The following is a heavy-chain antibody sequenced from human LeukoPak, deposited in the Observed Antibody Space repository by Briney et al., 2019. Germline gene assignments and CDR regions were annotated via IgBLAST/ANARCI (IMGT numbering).Heavy chain of an antibody. J-gene: IGHJ4*02. D-gene: IGHD6-13*01. CDR1: GFTFSNAW. Sequence: GGSLRLSCAASGFTFSNAWMSWVRQAPGKGLEWVGRIKSKTDGGTTDYAAPVKGRFTISRDDSKNTPYLQMNSLKTEDTAVYYCTTDSSSSWGAFDYWGQGTLVTVSS. CDR3: TTDSSSSWGAFDY. CDR2: IKSKTDGGTT. V-gene: IGHV3-15*01.